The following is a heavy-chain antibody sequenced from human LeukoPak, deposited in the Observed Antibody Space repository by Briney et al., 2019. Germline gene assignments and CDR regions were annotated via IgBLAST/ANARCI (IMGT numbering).Heavy chain of an antibody. Sequence: GGSLRLSCAASGFTFSSYTMNWVRQAPGKGLEWVSSISSGSSSIYYVDSVKGRFTISRDNAKNSLYLQMNSLRGEDTAVYYCGSGDTAMTSWGQGTLVTVSS. V-gene: IGHV3-21*01. CDR1: GFTFSSYT. J-gene: IGHJ5*02. CDR3: GSGDTAMTS. D-gene: IGHD5-18*01. CDR2: ISSGSSSI.